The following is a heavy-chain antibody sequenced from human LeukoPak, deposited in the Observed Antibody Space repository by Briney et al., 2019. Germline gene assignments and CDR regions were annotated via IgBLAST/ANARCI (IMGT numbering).Heavy chain of an antibody. D-gene: IGHD3-9*01. CDR2: IYPCDSDT. V-gene: IGHV5-51*01. CDR1: GYSFISYW. Sequence: PAESLKISCKGSGYSFISYWIGWVRQMAGKGLEWMGIIYPCDSDTRYSPSSQGDVTISAEKSISTAYLQWSSLKASDTAMYYCARHRMYYDILTGYLWYMDVWGKGTTVTVSS. J-gene: IGHJ6*03. CDR3: ARHRMYYDILTGYLWYMDV.